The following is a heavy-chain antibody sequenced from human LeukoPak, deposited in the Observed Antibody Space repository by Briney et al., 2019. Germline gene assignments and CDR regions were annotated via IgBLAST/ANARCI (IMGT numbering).Heavy chain of an antibody. Sequence: SETLSLTCTVSGGSISSYYWSWIQQSSGKGLEWIGYIYYKGSTNYNPSLKSRVTMSVDTSKNQFSLKLSSVTAADTAVYYCARSYGSGSYFDYWGQGTLVTVSS. CDR2: IYYKGST. J-gene: IGHJ4*02. D-gene: IGHD3-10*01. CDR3: ARSYGSGSYFDY. V-gene: IGHV4-59*01. CDR1: GGSISSYY.